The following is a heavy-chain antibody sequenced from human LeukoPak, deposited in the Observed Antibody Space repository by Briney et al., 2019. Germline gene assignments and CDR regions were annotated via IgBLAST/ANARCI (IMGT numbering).Heavy chain of an antibody. V-gene: IGHV4-39*07. J-gene: IGHJ4*01. D-gene: IGHD6-6*01. CDR2: IYYSGST. Sequence: SETLSLTCTVSGGSISSSSYYWGWIRQPPGKGLEWIGSIYYSGSTYYNPSLKSRVTISVDTSKNQFSLKLSSVTAADTPVYYCARTGVLSIGAMYYFDYWGQGTLVNVSS. CDR1: GGSISSSSYY. CDR3: ARTGVLSIGAMYYFDY.